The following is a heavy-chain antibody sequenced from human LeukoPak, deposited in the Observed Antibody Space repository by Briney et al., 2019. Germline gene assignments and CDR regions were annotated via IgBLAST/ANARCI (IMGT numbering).Heavy chain of an antibody. Sequence: SVKVSCKASGYTFTSYDINWVRQATGQGLEWMGGIIPIFGTANYAQKFQGRVTITADESTSTAYVELSSLRSEDTAVYYCARGGYYYDSSGYRNLDYWGQGTLVTVSS. V-gene: IGHV1-69*13. CDR1: GYTFTSYD. CDR3: ARGGYYYDSSGYRNLDY. J-gene: IGHJ4*02. CDR2: IIPIFGTA. D-gene: IGHD3-22*01.